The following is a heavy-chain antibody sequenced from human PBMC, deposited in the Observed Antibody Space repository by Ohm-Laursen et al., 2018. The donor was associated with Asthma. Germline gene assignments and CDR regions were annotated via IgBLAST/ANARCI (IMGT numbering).Heavy chain of an antibody. CDR3: VSSMYSSSWTIDY. Sequence: SLRLSCTASGFTFSSYAMHWVRQAPGKGLEWVAVISYDGSNKYYADSVKGRFTISRDNSKNTLYLQMNSLRAEDTAVYYCVSSMYSSSWTIDYWGQGTLVTVSS. V-gene: IGHV3-30-3*01. D-gene: IGHD6-13*01. CDR2: ISYDGSNK. J-gene: IGHJ4*02. CDR1: GFTFSSYA.